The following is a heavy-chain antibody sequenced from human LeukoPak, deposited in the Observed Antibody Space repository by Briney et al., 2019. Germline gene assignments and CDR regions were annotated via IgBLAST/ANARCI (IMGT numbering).Heavy chain of an antibody. V-gene: IGHV4-59*12. J-gene: IGHJ4*02. CDR2: IYYSGST. CDR3: ARRYGVTPKFDY. CDR1: GGSISSYY. D-gene: IGHD3-10*01. Sequence: SETLSLTCPVSGGSISSYYWSWIRQPPGKGLEWIGYIYYSGSTNYNPSLKSRVTISVDTSKNQFSLKLSSVTAADTAVYYCARRYGVTPKFDYWGQGTLVTVSS.